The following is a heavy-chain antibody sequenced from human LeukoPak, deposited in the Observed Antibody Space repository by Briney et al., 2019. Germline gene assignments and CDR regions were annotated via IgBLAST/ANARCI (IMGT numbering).Heavy chain of an antibody. J-gene: IGHJ2*01. CDR1: GGSICSYY. D-gene: IGHD5-18*01. CDR2: VSYSGTT. Sequence: SETLSLTCTVSGGSICSYYWTWIREPPGKGLEWIGYVSYSGTTKYNPSLKSRVTMSVDMSKNRLSLRLTSVTAADTAVYYCARSGYSYDSAVYWNFDLWGRGTLVTVSS. V-gene: IGHV4-59*01. CDR3: ARSGYSYDSAVYWNFDL.